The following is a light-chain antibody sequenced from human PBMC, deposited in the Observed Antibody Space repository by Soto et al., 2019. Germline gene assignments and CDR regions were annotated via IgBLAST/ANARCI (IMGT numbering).Light chain of an antibody. J-gene: IGKJ1*01. Sequence: EIGLAQSPGTLSLSPGESATLSCRASQSVSSSVLAWYQQTAGQAPRLLIYGASRRATGIPDRFSGSGSGTDFTLTISRLEPEDFAVYYCQQYVSSPWAFGQGTKVDI. V-gene: IGKV3-20*01. CDR2: GAS. CDR1: QSVSSSV. CDR3: QQYVSSPWA.